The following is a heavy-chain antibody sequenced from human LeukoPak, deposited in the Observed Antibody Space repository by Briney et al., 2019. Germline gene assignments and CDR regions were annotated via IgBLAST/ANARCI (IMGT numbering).Heavy chain of an antibody. V-gene: IGHV4-34*01. CDR2: INHSGSA. J-gene: IGHJ4*02. Sequence: PSETLSLTCAVYGGSFSGYYWSWIRQPPGKGLEWIGEINHSGSANYNPSLKSRVSISVDTSKNQFSLKLSSVTAADTAVYYCARENPRIRYYVDYWGQGTLVTVSS. D-gene: IGHD2/OR15-2a*01. CDR1: GGSFSGYY. CDR3: ARENPRIRYYVDY.